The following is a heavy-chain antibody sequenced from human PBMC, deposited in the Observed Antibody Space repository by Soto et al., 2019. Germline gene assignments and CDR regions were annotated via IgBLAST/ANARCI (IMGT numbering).Heavy chain of an antibody. CDR2: IHHSGST. CDR3: ARGGYYFYMDV. D-gene: IGHD1-26*01. V-gene: IGHV4-4*02. Sequence: QVQLQESGPGLVKPSETLSLTCAVSGGSISISNWWSWVRQTPGKGLEWIGQIHHSGSTTYSPSLTSRVTISVDKSKNQFSLKMNSVTAADTAVYYCARGGYYFYMDVWGKGTTVTVSS. J-gene: IGHJ6*03. CDR1: GGSISISNW.